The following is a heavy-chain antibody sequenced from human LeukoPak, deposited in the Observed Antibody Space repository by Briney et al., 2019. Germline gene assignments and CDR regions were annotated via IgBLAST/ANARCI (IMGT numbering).Heavy chain of an antibody. CDR3: ARDQVAYYYDSSGNDAFDI. D-gene: IGHD3-22*01. Sequence: PGGSLRLSCAASGFTFSNYWMHWVRQAPGKGLVWVSRINSDGSSTSYADSVKGRFTISRDNAKNTLYLQMNSLRAEDTAVYYCARDQVAYYYDSSGNDAFDIWGQGTMVTVSS. CDR1: GFTFSNYW. CDR2: INSDGSST. J-gene: IGHJ3*02. V-gene: IGHV3-74*01.